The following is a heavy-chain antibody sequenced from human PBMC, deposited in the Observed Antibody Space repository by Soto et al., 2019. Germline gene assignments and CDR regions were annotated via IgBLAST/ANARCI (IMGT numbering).Heavy chain of an antibody. J-gene: IGHJ6*02. V-gene: IGHV3-30-3*01. CDR1: GFTFSSYA. D-gene: IGHD5-18*01. CDR3: ARLYTAMAYYYYYGMDV. Sequence: QVQLVESGGGVVQPGRSLRLSCAASGFTFSSYAMHWVRQAPGKGLEWVAVISYDGSNKYYADSVKGRFTISRDNSKNTLYLQMNSLRAEDTAVYYCARLYTAMAYYYYYGMDVWGQGTTVTVSS. CDR2: ISYDGSNK.